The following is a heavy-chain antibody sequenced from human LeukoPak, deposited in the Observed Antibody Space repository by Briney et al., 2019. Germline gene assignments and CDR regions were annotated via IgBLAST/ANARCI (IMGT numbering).Heavy chain of an antibody. CDR1: GFTFSSYG. CDR2: ISYDGSNK. Sequence: GGSLRLSCAASGFTFSSYGMHWVRQAPGKGLEWVAVISYDGSNKYYADSVKGRFTISRDNSKNTLYLQMNSLRAEDTAVYYCAKEMVVVVPAAILSDYYYYGMDVWGQGTTVTVPS. J-gene: IGHJ6*02. V-gene: IGHV3-30*18. D-gene: IGHD2-2*02. CDR3: AKEMVVVVPAAILSDYYYYGMDV.